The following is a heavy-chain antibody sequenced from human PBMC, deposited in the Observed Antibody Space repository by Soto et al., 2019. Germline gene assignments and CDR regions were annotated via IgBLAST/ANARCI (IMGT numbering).Heavy chain of an antibody. D-gene: IGHD6-13*01. CDR3: AKDLEAAGIYYYYYNGMDV. CDR2: ISYDGSNK. CDR1: GFTFSSYG. Sequence: QVQLVESGGGVVQPGRSLRLSCAASGFTFSSYGMHWVRQAPGKGLEWVAVISYDGSNKYYADSVRGRFTISRDNSKSTLYLQMNSLRAEDTAVYYCAKDLEAAGIYYYYYNGMDVWGQGTTVTVSS. J-gene: IGHJ6*02. V-gene: IGHV3-30*18.